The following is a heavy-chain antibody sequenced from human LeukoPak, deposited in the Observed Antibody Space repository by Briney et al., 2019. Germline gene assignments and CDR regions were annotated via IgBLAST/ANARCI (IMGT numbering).Heavy chain of an antibody. CDR3: ARVGDFWSGYYYDY. CDR1: GGSISSGSYY. CDR2: IYTSGST. J-gene: IGHJ4*02. Sequence: ASETLSLTCTVSGGSISSGSYYWSWIRQPAGKGLEWIGRIYTSGSTNYNPSLKSRVTISVDTSKNQFSLKLSSVTAADTAVYYCARVGDFWSGYYYDYWGQGTLVTVSS. V-gene: IGHV4-61*02. D-gene: IGHD3-3*01.